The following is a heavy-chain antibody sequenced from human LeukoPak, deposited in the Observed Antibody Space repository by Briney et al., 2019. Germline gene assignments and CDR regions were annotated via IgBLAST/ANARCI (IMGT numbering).Heavy chain of an antibody. V-gene: IGHV1-3*01. J-gene: IGHJ5*02. D-gene: IGHD2-15*01. CDR3: ARDLGYCSGGSCHRWFDP. Sequence: GASVKVSCKASGYTFTSYAMHWVRQAPGQRLEWMGWINAGNGNTKYSQKFQGRVTITRDTSASTAYMELSSLRSEDTAVYYCARDLGYCSGGSCHRWFDPWGQGTLVTVSS. CDR1: GYTFTSYA. CDR2: INAGNGNT.